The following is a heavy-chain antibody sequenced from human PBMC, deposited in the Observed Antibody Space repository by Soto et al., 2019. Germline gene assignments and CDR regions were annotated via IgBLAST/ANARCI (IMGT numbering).Heavy chain of an antibody. D-gene: IGHD3-10*01. Sequence: DVQLLESGGGLVQPGGSLRLSCAVSGFPFSSYVLTWVRQAPGKGLEWVSVISGGGGSTNYAESVKGRFTISRDNSENTLYLQMNSLRAEDTAVYYCAKAVTLVRGINPYSYGLGVWGQGTTVTVSS. V-gene: IGHV3-23*01. CDR2: ISGGGGST. CDR1: GFPFSSYV. CDR3: AKAVTLVRGINPYSYGLGV. J-gene: IGHJ6*02.